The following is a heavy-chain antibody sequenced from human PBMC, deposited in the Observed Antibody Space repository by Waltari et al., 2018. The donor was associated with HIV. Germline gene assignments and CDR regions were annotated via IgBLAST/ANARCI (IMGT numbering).Heavy chain of an antibody. CDR1: GFLFTYFA. CDR3: VKDSGRAADVFDL. D-gene: IGHD3-10*01. J-gene: IGHJ3*01. Sequence: QLLESGGGLVEPGGSLRLSCAASGFLFTYFAMDWVRQAPGKGLEWVSAIRGGGETFYADSVKGRFTISRDNSKNTLYLQMNSLRADDAAVYYCVKDSGRAADVFDLWGQGTMVTVSS. CDR2: IRGGGET. V-gene: IGHV3-23*01.